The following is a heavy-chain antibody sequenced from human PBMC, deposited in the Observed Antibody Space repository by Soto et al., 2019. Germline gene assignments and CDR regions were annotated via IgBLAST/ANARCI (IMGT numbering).Heavy chain of an antibody. V-gene: IGHV4-34*01. Sequence: SVPLSVTCAVYGGSFSGYYWSWIRQPPGKGLEWIGEINHSGSTNYNPSLKSRVTISVDTSKNQFSLKLSSVTAADTAVYYCARKMPTMIVVVIQNWFDPWGQGTLVTVSS. J-gene: IGHJ5*02. CDR3: ARKMPTMIVVVIQNWFDP. CDR2: INHSGST. D-gene: IGHD3-22*01. CDR1: GGSFSGYY.